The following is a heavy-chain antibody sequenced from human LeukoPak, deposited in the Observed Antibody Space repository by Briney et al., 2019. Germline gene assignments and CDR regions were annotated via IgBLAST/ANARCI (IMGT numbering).Heavy chain of an antibody. D-gene: IGHD4-17*01. CDR1: GFTFNTYS. CDR3: ARTMTTVTTKNNWFDP. CDR2: ISSSSSYI. J-gene: IGHJ5*02. V-gene: IGHV3-21*01. Sequence: GGSLRLSCVASGFTFNTYSMHWVRQAPGKGLEWVSSISSSSSYIYYADSVKGRFTISRDNAKNSLYLQMNSLRAEDTAVYYCARTMTTVTTKNNWFDPWGQGTLVTVSS.